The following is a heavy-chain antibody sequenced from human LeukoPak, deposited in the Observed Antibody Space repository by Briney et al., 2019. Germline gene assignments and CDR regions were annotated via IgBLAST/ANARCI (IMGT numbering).Heavy chain of an antibody. Sequence: ASVKVSCKASGYTFTGYYMHWVRQAPGQGLEWMGWINPNSGGTNYAQKFQGRVTMTRDTSISTAYMELSRLRSDDTAVYYCARDPRRYYYDSSGYYYNWFDPWGQGTLVTVSS. D-gene: IGHD3-22*01. CDR1: GYTFTGYY. J-gene: IGHJ5*02. CDR3: ARDPRRYYYDSSGYYYNWFDP. V-gene: IGHV1-2*02. CDR2: INPNSGGT.